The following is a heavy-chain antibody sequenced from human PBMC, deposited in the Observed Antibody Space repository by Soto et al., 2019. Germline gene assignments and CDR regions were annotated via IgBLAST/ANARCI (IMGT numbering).Heavy chain of an antibody. CDR3: ARYVLRYFDWSHDAFDI. CDR1: GITFSSYA. J-gene: IGHJ3*02. CDR2: ISGSGGST. V-gene: IGHV3-23*01. Sequence: GGSLRLSCAASGITFSSYAMSWVRQAPGKGLEWVSAISGSGGSTYYADSVKGRFTISRDNSKNTLYLQMNSLRAEDTAVYYCARYVLRYFDWSHDAFDIWGQGTMVTVSS. D-gene: IGHD3-9*01.